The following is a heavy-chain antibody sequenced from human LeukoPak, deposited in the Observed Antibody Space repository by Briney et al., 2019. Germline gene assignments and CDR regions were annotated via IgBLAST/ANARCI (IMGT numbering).Heavy chain of an antibody. CDR3: ARGIDAGVDF. Sequence: GASVKVSCKASGYTFTSLDNNWVRQATGQGLEWMGWMNPNNGITDHAQKFQGRVAMTRDTSTGTAYMELSSLTFEDTAVYYCARGIDAGVDFWGQGTLITVSS. CDR2: MNPNNGIT. CDR1: GYTFTSLD. V-gene: IGHV1-8*01. J-gene: IGHJ4*02. D-gene: IGHD7-27*01.